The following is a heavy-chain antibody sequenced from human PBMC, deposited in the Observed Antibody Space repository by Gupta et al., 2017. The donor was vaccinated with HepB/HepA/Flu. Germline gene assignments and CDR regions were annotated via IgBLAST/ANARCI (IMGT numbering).Heavy chain of an antibody. CDR2: ITQDGSDK. CDR1: GFTFSTYW. J-gene: IGHJ4*02. D-gene: IGHD1-14*01. V-gene: IGHV3-7*01. Sequence: EVQLVESGGGLVQPGGSLRLSCAASGFTFSTYWMIWFRQAPGKGLEWVAHITQDGSDKYYLDSVKGRFTISRDNAKNSLFLQMNSLGADDAAVYYCVREGPGQIDYWGQGTLVTVSS. CDR3: VREGPGQIDY.